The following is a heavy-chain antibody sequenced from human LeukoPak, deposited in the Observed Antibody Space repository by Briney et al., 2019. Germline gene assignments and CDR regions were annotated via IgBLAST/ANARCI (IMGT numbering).Heavy chain of an antibody. Sequence: GGSLRHSCAASGFTFSSYGMHWVRQAPGKGLEWVAFIRYDGSNKYYADSVKGRFTISRDNSKNTLYLQMNSLRAEDTAVYYCAKHRMGFKTVRDPWGQGTLVTVSS. D-gene: IGHD3-10*01. CDR1: GFTFSSYG. CDR2: IRYDGSNK. CDR3: AKHRMGFKTVRDP. V-gene: IGHV3-30*02. J-gene: IGHJ5*02.